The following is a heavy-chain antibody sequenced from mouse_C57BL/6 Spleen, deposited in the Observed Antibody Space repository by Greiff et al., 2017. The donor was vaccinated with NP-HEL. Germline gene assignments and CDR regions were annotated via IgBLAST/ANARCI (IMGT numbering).Heavy chain of an antibody. D-gene: IGHD2-3*01. CDR2: FYPGSGSI. Sequence: QVQLQQSGAELVKPGASVKLSCKASGYTFTEYTIHWVKQRSGKGLEWIGWFYPGSGSIKYNEKFKDKATLTADKSSSTVYMELSRLTSEDTAGYFCARHENGDGYSLYWYFDVWGTGTTVTVSS. CDR3: ARHENGDGYSLYWYFDV. V-gene: IGHV1-62-2*01. J-gene: IGHJ1*03. CDR1: GYTFTEYT.